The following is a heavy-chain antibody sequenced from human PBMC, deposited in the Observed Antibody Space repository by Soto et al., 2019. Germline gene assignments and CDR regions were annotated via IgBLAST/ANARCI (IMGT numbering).Heavy chain of an antibody. Sequence: QVQLQESGPGLVKPSQTLSLTCSISGASISSDDYYWSWFRQPPGQGLEWIGYISYSGSTYYNPSLKRRITISVDTSKTQFSLILSPVTAADTAVFYCAREVNNYYGMDVWGQGTTVTVSS. J-gene: IGHJ6*02. CDR3: AREVNNYYGMDV. CDR2: ISYSGST. CDR1: GASISSDDYY. V-gene: IGHV4-30-4*01.